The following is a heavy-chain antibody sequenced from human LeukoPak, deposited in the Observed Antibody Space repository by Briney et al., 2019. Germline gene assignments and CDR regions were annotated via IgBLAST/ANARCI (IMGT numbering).Heavy chain of an antibody. J-gene: IGHJ4*02. CDR3: ARGGSSDY. CDR2: INPSGGST. V-gene: IGHV1-46*01. CDR1: GGTFSSYA. Sequence: GSSVKVSCKASGGTFSSYAISWVRQAPGQGLEWMGIINPSGGSTSYAQKFQGRVTMTRDTSTSTVYMELSSLRSEDTAVYYCARGGSSDYWGQGTLVTVSS.